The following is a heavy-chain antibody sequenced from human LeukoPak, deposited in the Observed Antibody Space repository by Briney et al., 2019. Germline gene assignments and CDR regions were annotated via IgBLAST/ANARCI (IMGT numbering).Heavy chain of an antibody. CDR3: AKDAGITMIVVVITTVLDC. CDR1: GFTFSNYA. J-gene: IGHJ4*02. V-gene: IGHV3-23*01. CDR2: ISSSGGST. D-gene: IGHD3-22*01. Sequence: GGSLRLSCAVSGFTFSNYAMSWVRQAPGKGLEWVSAISSSGGSTYYADSVKGRFTISRDNSKNTLYLQMNSLRAEDTAVYYCAKDAGITMIVVVITTVLDCWGQGTLVTVSS.